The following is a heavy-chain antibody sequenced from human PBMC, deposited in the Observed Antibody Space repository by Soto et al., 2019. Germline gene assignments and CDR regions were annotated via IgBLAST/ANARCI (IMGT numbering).Heavy chain of an antibody. CDR2: INPHSGGT. V-gene: IGHV1-2*02. CDR3: ASRGMEWLLVAFDI. J-gene: IGHJ3*02. CDR1: GYTFTGYY. D-gene: IGHD3-3*01. Sequence: ASVKVSCKASGYTFTGYYMHWVRQAPGQGLEWMGWINPHSGGTNYAQKFQGRVTMTRDTSISTAYMELSRLRSDDTAVYYCASRGMEWLLVAFDIWGQGTMVTVSS.